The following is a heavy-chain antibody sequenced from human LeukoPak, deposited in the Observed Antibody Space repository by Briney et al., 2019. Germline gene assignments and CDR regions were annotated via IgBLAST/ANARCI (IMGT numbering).Heavy chain of an antibody. CDR1: GGPISSYY. CDR2: IYSSGST. J-gene: IGHJ6*02. Sequence: SGTLSLTCTASGGPISSYYWSWIRQPPGKGLEWIGYIYSSGSTNYNPSLKSRVTISVDTSKNQFSLKLSSVTAADTAVYYCARVVVRMSYYYYGMDVWGQGATVTVSS. V-gene: IGHV4-59*01. CDR3: ARVVVRMSYYYYGMDV. D-gene: IGHD2-15*01.